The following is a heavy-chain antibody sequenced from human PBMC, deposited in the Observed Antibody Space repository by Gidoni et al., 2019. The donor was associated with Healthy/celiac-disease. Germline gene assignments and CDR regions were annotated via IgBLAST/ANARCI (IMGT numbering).Heavy chain of an antibody. V-gene: IGHV3-23*01. J-gene: IGHJ4*02. D-gene: IGHD1-26*01. CDR3: AKDPREKPRGYSDY. Sequence: TISRDNSKNTLYLQMNSLRAEDTAVYYCAKDPREKPRGYSDYWGQGTLVTVSS.